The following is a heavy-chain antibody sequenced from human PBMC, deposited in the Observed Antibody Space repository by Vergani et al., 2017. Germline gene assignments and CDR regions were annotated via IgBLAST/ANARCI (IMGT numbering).Heavy chain of an antibody. CDR3: ARDNRRYSGYDSYGMDV. CDR2: IIPIFGIA. V-gene: IGHV1-69*17. Sequence: QVQLVQSGAEVKKPGSSVKVSCKASGGTFSSYAISGVRPAPGQGLEWMGGIIPIFGIANYAQKFQGRVTITADKSTSTAYMELSSLRSEDTAVYYCARDNRRYSGYDSYGMDVWGQGTTVTVSS. D-gene: IGHD5-12*01. J-gene: IGHJ6*02. CDR1: GGTFSSYA.